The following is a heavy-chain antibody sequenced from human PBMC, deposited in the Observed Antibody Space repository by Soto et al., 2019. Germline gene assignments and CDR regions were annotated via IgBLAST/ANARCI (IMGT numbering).Heavy chain of an antibody. D-gene: IGHD6-19*01. CDR1: GYTFTSDY. CDR2: INPSGGST. CDR3: TRDLGMAVAGKTFDN. J-gene: IGHJ4*02. Sequence: ASVKVSCKASGYTFTSDYMHWVRQAPGQGLEWMGRINPSGGSTAYPQKFQGRVTMTRDTSTSTVYMELSSLRSEDTAIYYCTRDLGMAVAGKTFDNWGQGTLVTVSS. V-gene: IGHV1-46*01.